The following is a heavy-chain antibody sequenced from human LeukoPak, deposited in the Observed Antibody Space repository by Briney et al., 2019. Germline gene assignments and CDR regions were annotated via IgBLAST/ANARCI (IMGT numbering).Heavy chain of an antibody. CDR3: ARDRDGYNSPSYFDY. D-gene: IGHD5-24*01. J-gene: IGHJ4*02. CDR1: GGSISSYY. CDR2: IHYSGST. V-gene: IGHV4-59*01. Sequence: PSETLSLTCTVSGGSISSYYWSWVRQPPGKGLEWIGYIHYSGSTNYNPSLTSRVTISVDTSTNPFSLKLSSVTAADTAVYYCARDRDGYNSPSYFDYWGQGTLVTVSS.